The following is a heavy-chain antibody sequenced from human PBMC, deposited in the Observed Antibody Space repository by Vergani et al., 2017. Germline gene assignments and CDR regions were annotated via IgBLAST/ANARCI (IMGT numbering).Heavy chain of an antibody. CDR1: VYTFTSYY. V-gene: IGHV1-46*03. Sequence: QVQLVQSGAEVKKPGASVKVSCKASVYTFTSYYMHWVRQAPGQGLEWMGIINPSGGSTSYAQKFQGRVTMTRDTSTSTVYMELSSLRSEDTAVYYCARDTSGWSDPKQAFVFWGQGTMVTVSS. CDR2: INPSGGST. J-gene: IGHJ3*01. D-gene: IGHD6-19*01. CDR3: ARDTSGWSDPKQAFVF.